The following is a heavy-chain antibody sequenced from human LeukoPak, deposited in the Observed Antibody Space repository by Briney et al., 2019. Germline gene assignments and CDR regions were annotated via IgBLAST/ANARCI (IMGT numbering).Heavy chain of an antibody. Sequence: PGGSLRLSCAASGFIFSSYSVNWVRQAPGRGLEWVSSISSSSSYIFYADSVKGRFTISRDNAKNSLYLQMNSLRAEDTAVYYCARDPRDYYDSSGYYYFDYWGQGTLVTVSS. J-gene: IGHJ4*02. CDR2: ISSSSSYI. V-gene: IGHV3-21*01. CDR1: GFIFSSYS. CDR3: ARDPRDYYDSSGYYYFDY. D-gene: IGHD3-22*01.